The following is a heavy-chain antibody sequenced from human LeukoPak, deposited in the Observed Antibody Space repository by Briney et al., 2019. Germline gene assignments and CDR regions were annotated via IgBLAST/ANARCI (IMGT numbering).Heavy chain of an antibody. CDR2: INPNSGGT. Sequence: GASVTVSCRGSGYTFTGYYIHWVRQAPGQGLEWMGWINPNSGGTDYAQKFQGRVTMTRDTSISTAYVELSSLRSDDTAVYYCARGRYCSDGNCYANYFDPWGQGTLVTVSS. D-gene: IGHD2-15*01. CDR3: ARGRYCSDGNCYANYFDP. J-gene: IGHJ5*02. CDR1: GYTFTGYY. V-gene: IGHV1-2*02.